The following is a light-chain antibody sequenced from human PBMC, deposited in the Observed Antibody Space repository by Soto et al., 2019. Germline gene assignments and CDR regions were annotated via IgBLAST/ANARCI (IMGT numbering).Light chain of an antibody. CDR3: QQYDSSPKT. Sequence: EIVLTQSPGTLSVSPGERATLSCRASQSINSDYIAWYQQKPGQAPRLLIYGASSRATGIPAKFSGSGSGTDFTLTISRLDPDDFAMYYCQQYDSSPKTFGQGTKV. J-gene: IGKJ1*01. V-gene: IGKV3-20*01. CDR2: GAS. CDR1: QSINSDY.